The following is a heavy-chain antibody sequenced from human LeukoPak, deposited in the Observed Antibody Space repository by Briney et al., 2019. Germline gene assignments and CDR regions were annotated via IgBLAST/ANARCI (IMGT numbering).Heavy chain of an antibody. CDR2: IWYDGNIK. V-gene: IGHV3-33*01. CDR3: ASGDTTGYSGDAFNI. J-gene: IGHJ3*02. D-gene: IGHD3-22*01. Sequence: GGSLRLSCVASGFTFSSHGMHWVRQAPGKGLEWVALIWYDGNIKYYGDSVKGRFTISRDNSKNMLYLQMNSLRAEDTAVYYCASGDTTGYSGDAFNIWGQGTMVTVSS. CDR1: GFTFSSHG.